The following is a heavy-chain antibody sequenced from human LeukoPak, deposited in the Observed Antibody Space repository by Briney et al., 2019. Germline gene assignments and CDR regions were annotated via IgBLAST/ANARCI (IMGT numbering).Heavy chain of an antibody. CDR2: IKSKTDGGTT. Sequence: PGGSLRLSCAASGFTFSNAWMSWVRQAPGKGLEWVGRIKSKTDGGTTGYAAPVKGRFTISRDESKNTLYLQMNSLKTEDTAVYYCTTAWGWLLHAGYWGQGTLVTVSS. D-gene: IGHD3-22*01. CDR1: GFTFSNAW. CDR3: TTAWGWLLHAGY. J-gene: IGHJ4*02. V-gene: IGHV3-15*01.